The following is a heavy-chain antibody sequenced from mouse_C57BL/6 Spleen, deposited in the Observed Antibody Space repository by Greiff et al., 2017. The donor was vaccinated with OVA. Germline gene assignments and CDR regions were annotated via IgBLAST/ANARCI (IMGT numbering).Heavy chain of an antibody. Sequence: QVQLQQPGAELVKPGASVKLSCKASGYTFTSYWMQWVKQRPGQGLEWIGEIDPSDSYTNYNQKFKGKATLTVDTSSSTAYMQLSSLTSEDSAVYYCARSGYGLYAMDYWGQGTSVTVSS. CDR1: GYTFTSYW. D-gene: IGHD2-10*02. CDR2: IDPSDSYT. V-gene: IGHV1-50*01. J-gene: IGHJ4*01. CDR3: ARSGYGLYAMDY.